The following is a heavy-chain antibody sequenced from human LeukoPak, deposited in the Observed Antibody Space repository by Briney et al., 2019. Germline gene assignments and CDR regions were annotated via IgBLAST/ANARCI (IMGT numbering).Heavy chain of an antibody. CDR3: ARYGSGWYGSWFDP. CDR1: GGSINNYY. CDR2: IYYSGIT. J-gene: IGHJ5*02. Sequence: SETLSLTCTVSGGSINNYYWSWIRQPPGKGLEWIGYIYYSGITNYNPSLKSRITISVDTSKNQFSLKLSSVTAADTAVYYCARYGSGWYGSWFDPWGQGTLVTVSS. V-gene: IGHV4-59*01. D-gene: IGHD6-19*01.